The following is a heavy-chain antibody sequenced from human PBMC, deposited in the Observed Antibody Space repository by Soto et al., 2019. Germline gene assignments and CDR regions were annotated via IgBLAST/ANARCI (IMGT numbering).Heavy chain of an antibody. CDR1: GGSIRSYY. CDR2: IYSSGTT. CDR3: ARGGRYCSSTSCYYYYGMDV. Sequence: SETLSLTCSVSGGSIRSYYWSWIRQPPGKGLEWIGYIYSSGTTNYNPSLQSRVTISGDTSKKQISLNLRSVTAADTAVYYCARGGRYCSSTSCYYYYGMDVWGQGTTVTVSS. V-gene: IGHV4-59*01. D-gene: IGHD2-2*01. J-gene: IGHJ6*02.